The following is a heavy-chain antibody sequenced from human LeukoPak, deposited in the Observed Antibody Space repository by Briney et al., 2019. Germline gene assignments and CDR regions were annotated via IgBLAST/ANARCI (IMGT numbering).Heavy chain of an antibody. CDR3: ARYREGSSSWDY. CDR1: GFTFSSYS. D-gene: IGHD6-13*01. CDR2: ISSSSSYI. Sequence: GGSLRLSCAASGFTFSSYSMNWVRQAPGKGLEWVSSISSSSSYIYYADSVKGRFTISRDNAKNSLYLQMNSLRAEDTAVYYCARYREGSSSWDYWGQGTLVTVSS. V-gene: IGHV3-21*01. J-gene: IGHJ4*02.